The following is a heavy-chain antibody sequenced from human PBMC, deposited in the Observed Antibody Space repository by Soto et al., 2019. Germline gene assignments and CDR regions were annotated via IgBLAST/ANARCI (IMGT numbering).Heavy chain of an antibody. Sequence: QVQLQQWGAGLLKPSETLSLTCAVYGGSFSGYYWSWIRQPPGKGLEWIGEINHSGSTNYNPSLKSRVTRAVDTSKNQFSLRLRSVTAADTAVYYCARASPGGVVVLSYWGQGTLVTVSS. CDR2: INHSGST. J-gene: IGHJ4*02. CDR3: ARASPGGVVVLSY. D-gene: IGHD2-15*01. V-gene: IGHV4-34*01. CDR1: GGSFSGYY.